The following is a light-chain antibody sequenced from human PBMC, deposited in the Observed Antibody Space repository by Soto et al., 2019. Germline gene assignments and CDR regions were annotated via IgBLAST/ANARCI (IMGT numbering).Light chain of an antibody. CDR3: AAWDDSLSGPV. J-gene: IGLJ2*01. CDR1: DSNIGRNF. V-gene: IGLV1-47*02. CDR2: TDN. Sequence: QAVVTQPPSASGTPGQRVTISCSGSDSNIGRNFVYWYQQVPGTAPKLLIFTDNQRPAGVPDRFSGSKSGTSGSLAISGLRSDDEGDYYCAAWDDSLSGPVFGGGTKLTVL.